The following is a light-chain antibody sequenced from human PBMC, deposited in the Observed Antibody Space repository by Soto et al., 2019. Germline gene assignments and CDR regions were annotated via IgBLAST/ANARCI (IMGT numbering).Light chain of an antibody. CDR1: QGISSY. CDR2: AAS. CDR3: QQYYSYPLT. Sequence: AIRMTQSPSSLSASTGDRVTITCRASQGISSYLAWYQQKPGKAPKLLIYAASTLQSGVPSRFSGSGSGTDFTITISCLQSEDFATYYCQQYYSYPLTFGGGTKVEIK. J-gene: IGKJ4*01. V-gene: IGKV1-8*01.